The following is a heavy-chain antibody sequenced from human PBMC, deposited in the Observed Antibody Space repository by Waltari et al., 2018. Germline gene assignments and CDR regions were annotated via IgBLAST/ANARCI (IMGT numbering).Heavy chain of an antibody. Sequence: QVQLVESGGGVVQPGRSLRLSCVTSGFMFRNYGMHWVRQAPGKGLEWVAIIWYDGSNQNYADSVKGRFTISRDNSKNTLYLQMNSLRAEDTAVYYCASGRGRVIGGFYFDYWGQGTLVAVSS. J-gene: IGHJ4*02. CDR1: GFMFRNYG. CDR3: ASGRGRVIGGFYFDY. D-gene: IGHD3-3*01. CDR2: IWYDGSNQ. V-gene: IGHV3-33*01.